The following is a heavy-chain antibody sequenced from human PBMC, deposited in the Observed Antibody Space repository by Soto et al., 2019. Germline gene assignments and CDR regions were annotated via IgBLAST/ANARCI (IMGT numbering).Heavy chain of an antibody. CDR1: GFTFSSYW. J-gene: IGHJ6*03. CDR2: IKQDGSEK. D-gene: IGHD3-3*01. CDR3: ARYYDFWSGYSYYYYYYMDV. Sequence: GGSLRLSCAASGFTFSSYWMSWVRQAPGKGLEWVANIKQDGSEKYYVDSVKGRFTISRDNAKNSLYLQMNSLRAEDTAVYYCARYYDFWSGYSYYYYYYMDVWGKGTTVTVSS. V-gene: IGHV3-7*01.